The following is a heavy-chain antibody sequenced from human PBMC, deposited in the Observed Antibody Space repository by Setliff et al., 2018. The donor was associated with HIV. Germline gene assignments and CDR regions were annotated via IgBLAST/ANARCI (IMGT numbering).Heavy chain of an antibody. CDR2: IYPGDSDT. D-gene: IGHD6-19*01. Sequence: GESLKISCKGSGYSFNTYWIGWVRQMSGKGLEGMGIIYPGDSDTRYSPSFEGQVTMSVDKSITTAYLQWNSLKVSDTAMYYCARLDGISVAGTADFWGQGTLVTVSA. V-gene: IGHV5-51*01. CDR1: GYSFNTYW. J-gene: IGHJ4*02. CDR3: ARLDGISVAGTADF.